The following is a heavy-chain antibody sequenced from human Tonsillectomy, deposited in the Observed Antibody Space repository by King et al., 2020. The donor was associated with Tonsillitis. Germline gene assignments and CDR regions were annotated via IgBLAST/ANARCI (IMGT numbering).Heavy chain of an antibody. D-gene: IGHD3-16*01. CDR3: ARDPGPLYGGSFDVFDI. CDR2: IKQDGSEK. CDR1: GFTFSSYW. V-gene: IGHV3-7*01. J-gene: IGHJ3*02. Sequence: VQLVESGGGLVQPGGSLRLSCAASGFTFSSYWMNWVRQAPGKGLEWVANIKQDGSEKYYVDSVKGRFTISRDNAKNSLYLQMNSLRVEDTAVYYCARDPGPLYGGSFDVFDIWGQGTMVTVSS.